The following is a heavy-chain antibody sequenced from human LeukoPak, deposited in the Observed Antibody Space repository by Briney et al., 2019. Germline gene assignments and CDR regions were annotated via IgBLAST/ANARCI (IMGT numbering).Heavy chain of an antibody. V-gene: IGHV3-23*01. CDR3: AKGGSYAPLDI. Sequence: QPGGSLRLSCTASGFTFRDSAMTWVRQAPGKGLGWVSAISTSGGDAIYTDSVKDRFTISRDNPKNTLYLQMNSLRAEDTAIYYCAKGGSYAPLDIWGQGTLVTVSS. D-gene: IGHD1-26*01. CDR2: ISTSGGDA. CDR1: GFTFRDSA. J-gene: IGHJ4*02.